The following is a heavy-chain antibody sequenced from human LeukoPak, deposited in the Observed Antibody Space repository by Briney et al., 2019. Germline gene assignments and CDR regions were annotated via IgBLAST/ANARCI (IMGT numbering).Heavy chain of an antibody. J-gene: IGHJ4*02. CDR3: ARGHSRRHYYDSSGYCH. Sequence: PSETLSLTCTVSGGSISSYYWSWIRQPAGKGLEWIGRIYTSGSTNYNPSLKSRVTMSVDTSKNQFSLKLSSVTAADTAVYYCARGHSRRHYYDSSGYCHWGQGTLVTVSS. CDR2: IYTSGST. D-gene: IGHD3-22*01. V-gene: IGHV4-4*07. CDR1: GGSISSYY.